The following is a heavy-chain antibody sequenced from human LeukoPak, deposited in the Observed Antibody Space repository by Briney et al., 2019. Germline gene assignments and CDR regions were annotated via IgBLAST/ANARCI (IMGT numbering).Heavy chain of an antibody. CDR2: VNPDSGNT. J-gene: IGHJ3*02. Sequence: GPVKVSCKASGYTFTNYDINWVRQATGQGLEWMGWVNPDSGNTGYAQKFQGRVTMTRNTSISTTYMELSSLRSEDTAVYYCARDSSSWYGAFDIWGQGTMVTVSS. D-gene: IGHD6-13*01. CDR3: ARDSSSWYGAFDI. CDR1: GYTFTNYD. V-gene: IGHV1-8*01.